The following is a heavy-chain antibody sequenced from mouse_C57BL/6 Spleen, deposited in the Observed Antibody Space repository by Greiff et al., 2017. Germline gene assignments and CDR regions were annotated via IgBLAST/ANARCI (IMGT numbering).Heavy chain of an antibody. Sequence: EVKVVASGGGLVQPGGSLSLSCAASGFTFTDYYMSWVRQPPGKALEWLGFIRNKANGYTTEYSASVKGRFTISRDNSQSILYLQMNALRAEDSATYYCARSHYDWYFDVWGTGTTVTVSS. V-gene: IGHV7-3*01. CDR1: GFTFTDYY. J-gene: IGHJ1*03. D-gene: IGHD1-1*02. CDR2: IRNKANGYTT. CDR3: ARSHYDWYFDV.